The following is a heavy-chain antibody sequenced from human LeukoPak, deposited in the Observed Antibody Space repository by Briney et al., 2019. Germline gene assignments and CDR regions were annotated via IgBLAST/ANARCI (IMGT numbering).Heavy chain of an antibody. CDR2: ISGSGGST. V-gene: IGHV3-23*01. Sequence: GGSLRLSCAASGFTFSSFAMTWVRQAPGKGLEWVSAISGSGGSTYYADSVKGRFTISRANSKNTLYLQINSLRAEDTAVYYCAKGGWTYSLDYWGQGTLVTVSS. CDR1: GFTFSSFA. D-gene: IGHD1-7*01. CDR3: AKGGWTYSLDY. J-gene: IGHJ4*02.